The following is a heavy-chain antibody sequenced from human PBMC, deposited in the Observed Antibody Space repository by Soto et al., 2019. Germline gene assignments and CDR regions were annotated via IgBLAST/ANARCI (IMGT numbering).Heavy chain of an antibody. CDR3: SAYGSGSLYTAFNY. J-gene: IGHJ4*02. V-gene: IGHV3-53*01. D-gene: IGHD3-10*01. Sequence: EVQLVESGGGLIQPGGSLRLSCEVSYFTVYDAWMSWVRQAPGKGLECVAFIHNDGTTYYADSVKGRFTISRENSKNTVYLQMNSLRAEDTAVYCCSAYGSGSLYTAFNYWGQGALVTVSS. CDR2: IHNDGTT. CDR1: YFTVYDAW.